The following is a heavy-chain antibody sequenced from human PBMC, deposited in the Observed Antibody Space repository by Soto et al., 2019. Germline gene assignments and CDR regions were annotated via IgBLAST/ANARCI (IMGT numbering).Heavy chain of an antibody. D-gene: IGHD2-21*02. V-gene: IGHV1-69*13. CDR2: IIPIFGTA. CDR3: ARVSRRVVTADNYYYYGMDV. J-gene: IGHJ6*02. CDR1: GGTFSSYA. Sequence: GASVKVSCKASGGTFSSYAISWVRQAPGQGLEWMGGIIPIFGTANYAQKFQGRVTITADESTSTAYMELSSLRSEDTAVYYCARVSRRVVTADNYYYYGMDVWGQGTTVTVSS.